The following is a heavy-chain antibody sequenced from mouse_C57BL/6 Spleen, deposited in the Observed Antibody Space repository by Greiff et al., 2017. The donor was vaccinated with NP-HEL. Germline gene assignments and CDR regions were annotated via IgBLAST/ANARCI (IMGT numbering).Heavy chain of an antibody. Sequence: DVQLVESGGGLVKPGGSLKLSCAASGFTFSDYGMHWVRQAPEKGLEWVAYISSGSSTIYYADTVKGRFTISRDNAKNTLFLQMTSLRSEDTAMYYCARQTVVAMDYWGQGTSVTVSS. CDR2: ISSGSSTI. V-gene: IGHV5-17*01. D-gene: IGHD1-1*01. J-gene: IGHJ4*01. CDR3: ARQTVVAMDY. CDR1: GFTFSDYG.